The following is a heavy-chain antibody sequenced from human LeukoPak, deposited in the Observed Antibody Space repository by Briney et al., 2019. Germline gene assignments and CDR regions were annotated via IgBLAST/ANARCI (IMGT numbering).Heavy chain of an antibody. D-gene: IGHD1-26*01. CDR3: ARHIGGYYFDY. V-gene: IGHV4-59*08. CDR1: GGSISSYY. CDR2: IYYSGST. Sequence: PSETLSLTCTVSGGSISSYYWSWIRQRPGKGLEWIGYIYYSGSTNYNPSLKSRVTISVDTSKNQFSLKLSSVTAADTAVYYCARHIGGYYFDYWGQGILVTVSS. J-gene: IGHJ4*02.